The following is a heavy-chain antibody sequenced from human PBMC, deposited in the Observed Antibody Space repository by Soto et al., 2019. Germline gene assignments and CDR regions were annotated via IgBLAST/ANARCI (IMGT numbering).Heavy chain of an antibody. CDR2: INHSGST. J-gene: IGHJ4*02. D-gene: IGHD6-19*01. CDR3: ARRQWLVPFDY. CDR1: GGSFSGYY. Sequence: SETLSLTCAVYGGSFSGYYWSWIRQPPGKGLEWIGEINHSGSTNYNPSLKSRVTISVDTSKNQFSLKLSSVTAADTAVYYCARRQWLVPFDYWGQGTLVTVSS. V-gene: IGHV4-34*01.